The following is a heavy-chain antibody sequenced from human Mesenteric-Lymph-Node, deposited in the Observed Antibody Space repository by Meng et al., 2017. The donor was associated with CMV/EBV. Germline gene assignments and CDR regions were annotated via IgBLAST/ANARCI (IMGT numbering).Heavy chain of an antibody. CDR1: GFTFSSYD. Sequence: GGSLRLSCAASGFTFSSYDMNWVRQAPGKGLEWVSYISSSGSTIYYADSVKGRFTISSDNAKNSLYLQMNSLRAEDTAVYYCARCGESVFGPVGMDVWGQGTTVTVSS. D-gene: IGHD3/OR15-3a*01. CDR3: ARCGESVFGPVGMDV. CDR2: ISSSGSTI. V-gene: IGHV3-48*03. J-gene: IGHJ6*02.